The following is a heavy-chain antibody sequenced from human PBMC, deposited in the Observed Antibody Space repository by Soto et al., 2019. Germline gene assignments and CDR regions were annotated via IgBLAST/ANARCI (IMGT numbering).Heavy chain of an antibody. Sequence: QVQLQESGPGLVKPSETLSLTCTVSGGSVSSGSYYWSWIRQPPGKGLEWIGYIYYSGSTNYNPSLKSRVTISVDTSKNQFSLKLSSVTAADTAVYYCAREIAAAAHSYGMDVWGQGTTVTVSS. CDR3: AREIAAAAHSYGMDV. CDR2: IYYSGST. D-gene: IGHD6-13*01. V-gene: IGHV4-61*01. J-gene: IGHJ6*02. CDR1: GGSVSSGSYY.